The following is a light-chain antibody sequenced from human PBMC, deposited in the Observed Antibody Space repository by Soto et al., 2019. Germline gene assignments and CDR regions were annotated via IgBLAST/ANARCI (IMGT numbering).Light chain of an antibody. CDR1: SSDVGGYNS. CDR2: AVG. CDR3: SSYTSSMTNV. J-gene: IGLJ1*01. Sequence: QSVLTQPASVSGSPGQSSTISCTGTSSDVGGYNSVSWYQHHPGKAPKLILYAVGDRPSGVSYRYSGSKSGNTASLTISGLQAADEADYFCSSYTSSMTNVFGSGTTLTVL. V-gene: IGLV2-14*03.